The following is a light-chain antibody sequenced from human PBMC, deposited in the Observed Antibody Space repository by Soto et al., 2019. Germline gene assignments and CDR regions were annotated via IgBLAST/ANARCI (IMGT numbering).Light chain of an antibody. CDR1: QSISVY. V-gene: IGKV1-39*01. CDR3: RQTYSTPPT. CDR2: AAS. Sequence: DIQMTQSPSSLSASVGDRVTITCRASQSISVYLNWYQQKPGKAPKLLIFAASTLQSGVPSRFSGSGPGTDFTLTISSLQPEDFATYYCRQTYSTPPTFGQGTKVEIK. J-gene: IGKJ1*01.